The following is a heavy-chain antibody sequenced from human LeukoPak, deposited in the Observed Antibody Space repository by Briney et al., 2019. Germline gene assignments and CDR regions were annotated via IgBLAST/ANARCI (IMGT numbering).Heavy chain of an antibody. CDR1: GFNLRCAL. J-gene: IGHJ6*02. D-gene: IGHD2-2*01. CDR2: KKKDGRGK. Sequence: GGGLRHSRSAPGFNLRCALVDWGRQALGGGVGWGGPKKKDGRGKNYVGSVKGRFTISRDNAKNSLYLQMDSLRGEDTAVYYCARDTPLREVEPADRGNYHSYYGMDVWGQGTTVTVSS. V-gene: IGHV3-7*01. CDR3: ARDTPLREVEPADRGNYHSYYGMDV.